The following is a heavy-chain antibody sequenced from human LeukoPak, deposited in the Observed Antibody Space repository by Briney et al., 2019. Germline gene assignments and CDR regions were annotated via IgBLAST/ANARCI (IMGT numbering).Heavy chain of an antibody. Sequence: SETLSLTCAVYGASFSGYYWSWIRQPPGNGLEWIGEINHSGSTNYNPSLKSRVTISVDTSKNQFSLKLSSVTAADTAVYYCARLSSSRRRYYFDYWGQGTLVTVSS. CDR1: GASFSGYY. CDR2: INHSGST. J-gene: IGHJ4*02. CDR3: ARLSSSRRRYYFDY. V-gene: IGHV4-34*01. D-gene: IGHD6-6*01.